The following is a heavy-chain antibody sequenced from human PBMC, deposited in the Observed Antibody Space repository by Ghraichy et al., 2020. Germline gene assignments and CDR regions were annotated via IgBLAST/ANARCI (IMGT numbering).Heavy chain of an antibody. J-gene: IGHJ3*02. CDR3: ATDPGLLGDSWQAFDI. D-gene: IGHD3-10*01. CDR1: GYTLTELS. CDR2: FDPEDGET. V-gene: IGHV1-24*01. Sequence: ASVKVSCKVSGYTLTELSMHWVRQAPGKGLEWMGGFDPEDGETIYAQKFQGRVTMTEDTSTDTAYMELSSLRSEDTAVYYCATDPGLLGDSWQAFDIWGQGTMVTVSS.